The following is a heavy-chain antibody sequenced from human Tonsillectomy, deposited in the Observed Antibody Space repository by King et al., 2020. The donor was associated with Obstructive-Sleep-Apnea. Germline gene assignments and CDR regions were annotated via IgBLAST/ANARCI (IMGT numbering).Heavy chain of an antibody. D-gene: IGHD2-15*01. V-gene: IGHV7-4-1*02. Sequence: QLVQSGSEWKKPGASVKVSCKASGYTFTSYAMNWVRQAPGQGLEWMGWINTNTGNPTYAQDFTRRVVFSLDTSVSTAYLQISGLKTEDTAVYYCARGYCGGASCSNFDYWGQGTLVTVSS. CDR2: INTNTGNP. CDR1: GYTFTSYA. J-gene: IGHJ4*02. CDR3: ARGYCGGASCSNFDY.